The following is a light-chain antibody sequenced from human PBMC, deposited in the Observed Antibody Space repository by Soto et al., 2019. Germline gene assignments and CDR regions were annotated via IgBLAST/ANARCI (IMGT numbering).Light chain of an antibody. CDR2: WAS. CDR3: QQHLITPLT. V-gene: IGKV4-1*01. Sequence: DTVMTQSPDSLAVSLGERATINCKSSQSVLYSSNNKNYLAWYQQKTGQPHKLLIYWASTRESGVPDRFSGSGSWTDFTLAISRLQAEFVAVYYRQQHLITPLTFGGGTKVELK. CDR1: QSVLYSSNNKNY. J-gene: IGKJ4*01.